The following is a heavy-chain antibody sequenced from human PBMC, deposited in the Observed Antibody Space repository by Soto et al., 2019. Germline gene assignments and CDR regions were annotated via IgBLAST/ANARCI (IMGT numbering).Heavy chain of an antibody. CDR1: GFTFSSYG. J-gene: IGHJ6*02. V-gene: IGHV3-33*01. CDR3: PRDRGGPYSSGPRAVSEARYYYGMDV. D-gene: IGHD6-19*01. Sequence: QVQLVESGGGVVQPGRSLRLSCAASGFTFSSYGMHWVRQAPGKGLEWVAVIWYDGSNKYYADSVKGRFTISRDNSKNALYHQINRLRAEATALYYCPRDRGGPYSSGPRAVSEARYYYGMDVWGQGTPVTVSS. CDR2: IWYDGSNK.